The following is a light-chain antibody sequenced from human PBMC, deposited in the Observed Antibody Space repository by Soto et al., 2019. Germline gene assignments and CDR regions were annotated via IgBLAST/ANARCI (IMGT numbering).Light chain of an antibody. CDR3: QQYGTSLPFT. CDR2: AAS. Sequence: ELVLTQSPGTLSLSPGERATLSCRASQSVSRSYLAWYQQKPGQAPRLLIYAASSRATGIPDRFSGSGSGTDFTLTISRLEPEDFAVYFCQQYGTSLPFTFGQGTKVEIK. CDR1: QSVSRSY. J-gene: IGKJ2*01. V-gene: IGKV3-20*01.